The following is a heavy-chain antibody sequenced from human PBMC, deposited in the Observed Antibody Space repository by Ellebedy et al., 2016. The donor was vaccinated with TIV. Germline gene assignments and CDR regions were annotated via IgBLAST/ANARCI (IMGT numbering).Heavy chain of an antibody. CDR1: GGSITSSSYY. J-gene: IGHJ3*02. CDR2: IYYNGNT. D-gene: IGHD4-23*01. Sequence: SETLSLTCTGSGGSITSSSYYWAWIRQPPGKGLEWIGDIYYNGNTYSNPSLRSRVTISVDTSNNQFSLKLSSVTAADTAVYYCARRFYAGNARWVTFDIWGQGTMVTVSS. CDR3: ARRFYAGNARWVTFDI. V-gene: IGHV4-39*01.